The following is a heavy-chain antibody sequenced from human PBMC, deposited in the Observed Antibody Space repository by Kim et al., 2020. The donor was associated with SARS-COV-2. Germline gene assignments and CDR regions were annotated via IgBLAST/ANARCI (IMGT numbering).Heavy chain of an antibody. D-gene: IGHD3-16*02. V-gene: IGHV3-23*01. J-gene: IGHJ5*02. CDR3: AKDLIVAYGWFDP. Sequence: YADSVKSRFTISRDNSKNTLYLQMNSLRAEDTAVYYCAKDLIVAYGWFDPWGQGTLVTVSS.